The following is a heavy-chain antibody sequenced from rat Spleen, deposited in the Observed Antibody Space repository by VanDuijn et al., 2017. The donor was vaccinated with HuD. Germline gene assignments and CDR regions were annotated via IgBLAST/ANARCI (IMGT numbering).Heavy chain of an antibody. CDR1: GFTFRNYD. D-gene: IGHD1-9*01. J-gene: IGHJ2*01. Sequence: EVQLVESGGDLVQPGRSLKLSCAASGFTFRNYDMAWVRQAPTTGLEWVATISYGDSSGHSSTYYRDSVKGRFTISRDNAKSTLSLQMDSLRSEDTATYYCARRHYGYTDYFDYWGQGVMVTVSS. CDR3: ARRHYGYTDYFDY. CDR2: ISYGDSSGHSST. V-gene: IGHV5-29*01.